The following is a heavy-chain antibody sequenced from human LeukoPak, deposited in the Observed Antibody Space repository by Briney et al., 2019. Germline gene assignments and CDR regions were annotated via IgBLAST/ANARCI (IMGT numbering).Heavy chain of an antibody. J-gene: IGHJ4*02. CDR3: ATWGSIFGATYFDY. CDR2: IKEDGSDK. CDR1: GFTFTHFW. Sequence: PGGSLRLSCAASGFTFTHFWMSWVRQAPGKGLEWVATIKEDGSDKHYVDSVKGRFTIARDNAKNSLYLQMNTLRAEDAAVYYCATWGSIFGATYFDYWGQGTLVTVSS. V-gene: IGHV3-7*01. D-gene: IGHD3-3*01.